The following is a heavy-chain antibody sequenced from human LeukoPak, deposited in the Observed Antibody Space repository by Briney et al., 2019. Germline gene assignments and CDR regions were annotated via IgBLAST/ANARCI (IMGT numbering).Heavy chain of an antibody. CDR2: IGPTGTDR. CDR3: ATETIGRHYDY. D-gene: IGHD1-14*01. Sequence: GGSLRLSCGASGFTFSSCGFNWVRQAPGKGLEWVSSIGPTGTDRYYADSVRGRFTISRDNAKNSMYLQMDSLRDEDTAVYYCATETIGRHYDYWGQGTLLTVSS. CDR1: GFTFSSCG. V-gene: IGHV3-21*01. J-gene: IGHJ4*02.